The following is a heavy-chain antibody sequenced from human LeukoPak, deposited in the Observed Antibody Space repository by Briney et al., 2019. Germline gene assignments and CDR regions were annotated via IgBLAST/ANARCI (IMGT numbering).Heavy chain of an antibody. J-gene: IGHJ4*02. CDR2: IYYSGST. Sequence: SETLSLTCTVSGGSISSYYWSWIRQPPGKGLEWIGYIYYSGSTNYNPSLKSRVTISVDTSKNQFSLKLSSVTAADTAVYYCARTYDSSGYYYGPFDYWGQGTLVTVSS. D-gene: IGHD3-22*01. V-gene: IGHV4-59*08. CDR1: GGSISSYY. CDR3: ARTYDSSGYYYGPFDY.